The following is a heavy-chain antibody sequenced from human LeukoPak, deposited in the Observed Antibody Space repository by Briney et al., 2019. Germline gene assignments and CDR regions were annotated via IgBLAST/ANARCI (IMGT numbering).Heavy chain of an antibody. Sequence: ASVKVSCKASGGTFNSYAINWVRQAPGQGLEWMGVIIPIFGTTNYAQKFQGRVTITADESTSTAYMELSSLRSEDTAVYYWASSRDFEAWFDPWGQGTLVTVSS. CDR2: IIPIFGTT. J-gene: IGHJ5*02. D-gene: IGHD3-9*01. CDR1: GGTFNSYA. CDR3: ASSRDFEAWFDP. V-gene: IGHV1-69*13.